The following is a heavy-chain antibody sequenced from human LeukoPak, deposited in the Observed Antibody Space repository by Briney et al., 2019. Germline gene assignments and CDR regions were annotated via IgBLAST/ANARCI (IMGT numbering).Heavy chain of an antibody. V-gene: IGHV3-33*01. Sequence: GRSLRLSCAASGLTFSSYGMHWVRQAPGKGLEWVAVILNDGSQEKYADSVKGRFTISRDNSKNTLFLQMNSLRAEDTAVYYCARDDALGDNALDIWGQGAMVTVSS. CDR3: ARDDALGDNALDI. J-gene: IGHJ3*02. CDR1: GLTFSSYG. CDR2: ILNDGSQE. D-gene: IGHD3-16*01.